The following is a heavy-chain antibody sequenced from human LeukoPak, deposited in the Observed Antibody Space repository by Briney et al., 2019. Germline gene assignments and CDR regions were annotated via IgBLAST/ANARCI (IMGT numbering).Heavy chain of an antibody. CDR2: INPNSGGT. CDR1: GYTFTGYY. Sequence: ASVKVSCKASGYTFTGYYMHWVRQAPGQGLEWMGWINPNSGGTSYAQKFQGRVTMTRDTSISTAYMELSRLRSDDTAVYYCARSRELRDAFDIWGQGTMVTVSS. CDR3: ARSRELRDAFDI. J-gene: IGHJ3*02. D-gene: IGHD1-7*01. V-gene: IGHV1-2*02.